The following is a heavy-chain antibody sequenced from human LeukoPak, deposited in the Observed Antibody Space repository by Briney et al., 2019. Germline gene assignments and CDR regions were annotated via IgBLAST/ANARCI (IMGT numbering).Heavy chain of an antibody. J-gene: IGHJ4*02. Sequence: GGSLRLSCAASGFTFSSYWMSWVRQAPGKGLEWVANIKGDGSVKYYVDSVKGRFTISRDSAKNSLYLQMNSLRADDTAVYYCGREVPGGATILDYWGQGTLVTVSS. CDR3: GREVPGGATILDY. CDR2: IKGDGSVK. D-gene: IGHD1-26*01. V-gene: IGHV3-7*04. CDR1: GFTFSSYW.